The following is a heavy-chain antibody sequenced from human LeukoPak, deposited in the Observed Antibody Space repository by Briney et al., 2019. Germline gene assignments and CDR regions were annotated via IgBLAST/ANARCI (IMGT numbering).Heavy chain of an antibody. CDR2: IYYSGST. V-gene: IGHV4-59*01. J-gene: IGHJ4*02. CDR1: GGSISSYY. D-gene: IGHD3-22*01. CDR3: ARATYYYDSSGYYGFDY. Sequence: TSETLSLTCTVSGGSISSYYWSWIRQPPGKGLEWIGYIYYSGSTNYNPSLKSRVTISVDTSKNQFSLKLSSVTAADTAVYYCARATYYYDSSGYYGFDYWGQGTPVTVSS.